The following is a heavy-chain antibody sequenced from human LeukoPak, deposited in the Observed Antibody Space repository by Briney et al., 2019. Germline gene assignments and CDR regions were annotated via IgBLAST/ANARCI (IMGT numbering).Heavy chain of an antibody. D-gene: IGHD1-26*01. Sequence: PGRSLRLSCAGSGFTFYDYAMHWVRQPPGKGLEWVSGISWNSGSIDYAVSVKGRFTISRDNAKNSLFLQMNSLRPDDTAFYYCARGTGRYWTFFDSWGQGTLVTVSS. CDR2: ISWNSGSI. V-gene: IGHV3-9*01. CDR3: ARGTGRYWTFFDS. J-gene: IGHJ4*02. CDR1: GFTFYDYA.